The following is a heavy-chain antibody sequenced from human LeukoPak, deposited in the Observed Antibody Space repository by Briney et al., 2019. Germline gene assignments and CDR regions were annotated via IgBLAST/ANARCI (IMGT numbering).Heavy chain of an antibody. CDR3: ANGRFTMIVVVIPDAFDI. J-gene: IGHJ3*02. CDR2: IYNSGTT. V-gene: IGHV3-53*01. CDR1: GFSVSTNY. Sequence: GGSLRLSCAASGFSVSTNYMSWVRQAPGKGLEWVAVIYNSGTTKYADSVKGRFTISRDNSKNTLYLQMNSLRAEDTAVYYCANGRFTMIVVVIPDAFDIWGQGTMVTVSS. D-gene: IGHD3-22*01.